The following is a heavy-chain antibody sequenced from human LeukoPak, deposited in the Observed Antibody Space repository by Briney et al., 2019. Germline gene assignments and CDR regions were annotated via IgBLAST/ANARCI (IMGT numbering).Heavy chain of an antibody. CDR3: ARDLATGSDHFGY. D-gene: IGHD6-6*01. Sequence: GGSLRLSCAASGFTFSTYWMSWVRQAPGKGLEWVANIKQDGSEKYYVDSVKGRFTISRDNAKNSLYLQMSSLRADDTAVYYCARDLATGSDHFGYRGQGNPGPGS. V-gene: IGHV3-7*01. CDR1: GFTFSTYW. CDR2: IKQDGSEK. J-gene: IGHJ4*02.